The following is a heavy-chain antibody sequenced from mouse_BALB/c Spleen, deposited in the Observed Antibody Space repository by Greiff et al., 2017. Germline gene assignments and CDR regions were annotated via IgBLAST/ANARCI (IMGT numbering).Heavy chain of an antibody. V-gene: IGHV1-69*01. CDR1: GYTFTDYW. Sequence: VKLVESGAELVMPGASVKMSCKASGYTFTDYWMHWVKQRPGQGLEWIGAIDTSDSYTSYNQKFKGKATLTVDESSSTAYMQLSSLTSEDSAVYYCARWLNYFDYWGQGTTLTVSS. J-gene: IGHJ2*01. CDR2: IDTSDSYT. D-gene: IGHD1-3*01. CDR3: ARWLNYFDY.